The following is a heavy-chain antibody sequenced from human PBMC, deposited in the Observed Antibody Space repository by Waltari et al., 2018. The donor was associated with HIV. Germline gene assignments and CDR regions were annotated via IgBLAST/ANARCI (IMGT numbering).Heavy chain of an antibody. D-gene: IGHD6-6*01. Sequence: EVQLVESGGGLIQPGGSLRLSCAASGFTVSSNYISWVRQAPGKGLEWVSVIYSGGTTYYADSVKGRFTVSRDNSKNTLYLQMNSLRAEDTAVYYCASEYSSSWYAFDIWGQGTMVTVSS. CDR2: IYSGGTT. V-gene: IGHV3-53*01. J-gene: IGHJ3*02. CDR3: ASEYSSSWYAFDI. CDR1: GFTVSSNY.